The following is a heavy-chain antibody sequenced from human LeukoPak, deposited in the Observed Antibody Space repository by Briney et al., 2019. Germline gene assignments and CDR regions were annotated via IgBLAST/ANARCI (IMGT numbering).Heavy chain of an antibody. CDR3: ARNFAPGTTPDY. Sequence: GGSLRLSCAASGFTFSSYAMSWVRQAPGKGLEWVSAISGSGGSTYYADSVKGRFTISRDNSKNTLYLQMNSLRAEDTALYYCARNFAPGTTPDYWGRGTLVTVSS. CDR2: ISGSGGST. V-gene: IGHV3-23*01. J-gene: IGHJ4*02. CDR1: GFTFSSYA. D-gene: IGHD1/OR15-1a*01.